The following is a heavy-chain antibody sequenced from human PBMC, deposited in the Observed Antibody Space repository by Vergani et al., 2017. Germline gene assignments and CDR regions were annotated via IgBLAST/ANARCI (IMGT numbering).Heavy chain of an antibody. CDR1: GFTFSSYW. CDR3: ARGVAVKGGYPNE. V-gene: IGHV3-74*01. J-gene: IGHJ4*02. CDR2: INSDGSST. D-gene: IGHD3-22*01. Sequence: EVQLVESGGGLVQPGGSLRLSCAASGFTFSSYWMHWVRQAPGKGLVWVSRINSDGSSTSYADSVKGRFTISRDNAKNTLYLQMNSRRDEDTAVYYCARGVAVKGGYPNEWGQGTLVTVSS.